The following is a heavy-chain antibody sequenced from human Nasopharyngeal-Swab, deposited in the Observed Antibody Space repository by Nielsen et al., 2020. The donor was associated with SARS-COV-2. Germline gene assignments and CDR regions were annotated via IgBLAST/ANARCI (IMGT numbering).Heavy chain of an antibody. CDR1: GFTFTSYA. Sequence: GESLKISCAASGFTFTSYAMNWVRRAPGKGLEWVSGMSGRGEKTYYAESVKGRFTISRDISKNTLYLQMNGLRAEDTAVYYCAKDSGAGFCDDGSCFPTNHWGLGTLVTVSS. CDR3: AKDSGAGFCDDGSCFPTNH. V-gene: IGHV3-23*01. D-gene: IGHD2-15*01. J-gene: IGHJ5*02. CDR2: MSGRGEKT.